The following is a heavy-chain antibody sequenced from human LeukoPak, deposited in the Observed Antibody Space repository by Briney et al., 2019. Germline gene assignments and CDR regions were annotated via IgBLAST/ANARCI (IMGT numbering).Heavy chain of an antibody. CDR1: GFTFSSYW. V-gene: IGHV3-7*03. CDR2: IKQDGSEK. J-gene: IGHJ4*02. Sequence: QPGGSLRLSCAASGFTFSSYWMSWVRQAPGKGLEWVANIKQDGSEKYYADSVKGRFTISRDNAKNSLYLQMNSLTAEDTALYYCAKGRQFGDVFSYYFEYWGQGTLVTVSS. CDR3: AKGRQFGDVFSYYFEY. D-gene: IGHD3-10*01.